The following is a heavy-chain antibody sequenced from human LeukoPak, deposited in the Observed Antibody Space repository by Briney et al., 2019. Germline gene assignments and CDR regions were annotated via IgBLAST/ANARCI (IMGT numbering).Heavy chain of an antibody. V-gene: IGHV3-7*03. CDR3: VRGPHIAATSY. CDR1: GFSFNNYR. D-gene: IGHD6-25*01. CDR2: IKQDGSEK. Sequence: GGSLRLSCVASGFSFNNYRMTWVRQAPGKGLEWVANIKQDGSEKQFVDSVKGRFAISRDDAKKSLYLQINTLRAEDTAVYYCVRGPHIAATSYWGQGTLVTVSS. J-gene: IGHJ4*02.